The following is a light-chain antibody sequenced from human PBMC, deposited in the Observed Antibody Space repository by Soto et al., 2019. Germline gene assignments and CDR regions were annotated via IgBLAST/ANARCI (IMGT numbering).Light chain of an antibody. CDR2: EVS. CDR3: GSYTGSIYV. V-gene: IGLV2-14*01. Sequence: QSALTQPASVSGSPGQSITISCTGTSSDVGGYEFVSWYQQHPGKAPKLMIYEVSNRPSGVSSRFSGSKSGNTASLTISGLQAEDVADYYCGSYTGSIYVFGTGTKVTVL. J-gene: IGLJ1*01. CDR1: SSDVGGYEF.